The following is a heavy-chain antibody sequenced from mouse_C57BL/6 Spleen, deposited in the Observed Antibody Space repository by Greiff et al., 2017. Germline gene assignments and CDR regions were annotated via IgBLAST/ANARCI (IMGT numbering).Heavy chain of an antibody. CDR1: GYTFTDYY. Sequence: EVQLQQSGPELVKPGASVKISCKASGYTFTDYYMNWVKQSHGKSLEWIGDINPNNGGTSYNQKFKGKATLTVDKSSSTAYMELRSLTSEDSAVYYCARSSRLLWYDYWGQGTTLTVSS. J-gene: IGHJ2*01. D-gene: IGHD2-1*01. CDR3: ARSSRLLWYDY. V-gene: IGHV1-26*01. CDR2: INPNNGGT.